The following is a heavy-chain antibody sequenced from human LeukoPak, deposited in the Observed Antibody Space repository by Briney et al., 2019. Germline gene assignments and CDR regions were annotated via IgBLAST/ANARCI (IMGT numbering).Heavy chain of an antibody. Sequence: GGSLRLSCAASGSTFSSYAMSWVRQAPGKGLEWVSAISGSGGSTYYADSVKGRFTISRDNSKNTLYLQMNSLRAEDTAVYYCAKKYGSGWYLDYWGQGTLVTASS. CDR2: ISGSGGST. J-gene: IGHJ4*02. CDR1: GSTFSSYA. V-gene: IGHV3-23*01. D-gene: IGHD6-19*01. CDR3: AKKYGSGWYLDY.